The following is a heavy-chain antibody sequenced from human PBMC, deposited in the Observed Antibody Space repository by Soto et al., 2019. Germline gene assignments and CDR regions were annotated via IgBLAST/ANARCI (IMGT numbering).Heavy chain of an antibody. CDR3: ARDQGYYYDSSGPFDY. J-gene: IGHJ4*02. Sequence: SETLSLTCTVSGGSISSYYWSWIRQPPGKGLEWIGYIYYSGSTNYNPSLKSRVTIPVDTSKNQFSLKLSPVTAADTAVYYCARDQGYYYDSSGPFDYWGQGTLVTVSS. CDR1: GGSISSYY. V-gene: IGHV4-59*01. D-gene: IGHD3-22*01. CDR2: IYYSGST.